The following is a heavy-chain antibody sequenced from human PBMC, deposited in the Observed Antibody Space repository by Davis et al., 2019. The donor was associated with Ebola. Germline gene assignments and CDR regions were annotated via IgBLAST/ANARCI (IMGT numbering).Heavy chain of an antibody. Sequence: ASVKVSCKASGFTLTKYAIHWVRQAPGQRLEWMGWVHGGNGNTKYSQRFQGRVTITRDTSASTAYMELSSLRSEDTAVYYCARDIGYCSGGSCYWQRQGYWGQGTLVTVSS. J-gene: IGHJ4*02. CDR1: GFTLTKYA. CDR2: VHGGNGNT. V-gene: IGHV1-3*01. D-gene: IGHD2-15*01. CDR3: ARDIGYCSGGSCYWQRQGY.